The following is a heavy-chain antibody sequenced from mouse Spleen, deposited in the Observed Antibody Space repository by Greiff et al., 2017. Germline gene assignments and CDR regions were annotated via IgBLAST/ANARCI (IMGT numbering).Heavy chain of an antibody. Sequence: VQLQQSGPVLVKPGASVKMSCKASGYTFTDYYMNWVKQSHGKSLEWIGVINPYNGGTSYNQKFKGKATLTVDKSSSTAYMELNSLTSEDSAVYYCANRYGSSYDYAMDYWGQGTSVTVSS. D-gene: IGHD1-1*01. CDR2: INPYNGGT. J-gene: IGHJ4*01. V-gene: IGHV1-19*01. CDR1: GYTFTDYY. CDR3: ANRYGSSYDYAMDY.